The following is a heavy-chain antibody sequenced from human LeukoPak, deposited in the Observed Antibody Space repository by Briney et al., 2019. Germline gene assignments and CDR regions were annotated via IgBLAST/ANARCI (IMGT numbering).Heavy chain of an antibody. CDR2: ITGSGGST. J-gene: IGHJ4*02. CDR1: GFTFSSYW. V-gene: IGHV3-23*01. Sequence: GGSLRLSCAASGFTFSSYWMHWVRQAPGKGLEWVSSITGSGGSTYYADSVKGRFTISRDNSKNTLYLQMNSLRAEDTAVYYCAKLALGGAVDYWGQGTLVTVSS. CDR3: AKLALGGAVDY. D-gene: IGHD3-10*01.